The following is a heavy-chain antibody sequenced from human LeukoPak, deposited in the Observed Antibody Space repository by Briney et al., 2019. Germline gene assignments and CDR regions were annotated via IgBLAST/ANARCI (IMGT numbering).Heavy chain of an antibody. CDR2: IRYDGSNK. CDR3: AKDLIAAAGTYYYYYYMDV. D-gene: IGHD6-13*01. CDR1: GFTFSSYG. Sequence: PGGSLRLSCAASGFTFSSYGMHWVRQAPGKGLKWVAFIRYDGSNKYYADSVKGRFTISRDNSKNTLYLQMNSLRAEDTAVYYCAKDLIAAAGTYYYYYYMDVWGKGTTVTVPS. V-gene: IGHV3-30*02. J-gene: IGHJ6*03.